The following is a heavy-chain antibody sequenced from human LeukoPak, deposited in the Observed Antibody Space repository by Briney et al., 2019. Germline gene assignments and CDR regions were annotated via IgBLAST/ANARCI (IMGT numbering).Heavy chain of an antibody. Sequence: PGGSLRLSCAASGCTFSSYSMNWVRQAPGKGLEWVSSISSSSSYIYYADSVKGRFTISRDNAKNSLYLQMNSLRAEDTAVYYCARAYGSGSYSGYWGQGTLVTVSS. CDR1: GCTFSSYS. J-gene: IGHJ4*02. CDR3: ARAYGSGSYSGY. D-gene: IGHD3-10*01. CDR2: ISSSSSYI. V-gene: IGHV3-21*01.